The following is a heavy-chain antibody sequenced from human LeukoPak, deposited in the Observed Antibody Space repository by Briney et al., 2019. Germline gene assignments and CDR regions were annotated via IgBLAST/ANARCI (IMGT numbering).Heavy chain of an antibody. CDR1: GFTFSSYS. CDR3: ASSGWAAAGRFDY. Sequence: GGSLRLSCAASGFTFSSYSMNWVRQAPGKGLEWVSSISSSSSYIYYADSVEGRLTISRDNAKNSLYLQMNSLRAEDTAVYYCASSGWAAAGRFDYWGQGTLVTVSS. CDR2: ISSSSSYI. D-gene: IGHD6-13*01. V-gene: IGHV3-21*01. J-gene: IGHJ4*02.